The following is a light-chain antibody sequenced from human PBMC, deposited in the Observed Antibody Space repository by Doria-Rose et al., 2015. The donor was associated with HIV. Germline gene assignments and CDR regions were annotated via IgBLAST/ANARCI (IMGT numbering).Light chain of an antibody. CDR2: DGS. Sequence: TQSPGTLSLSPGERATLSCRASQSVSANYLAWYQQRPGQSPRLLIYDGSTRATGISDRFSASGSGTDFTLTINRLEPEDFALYYCHQYGTSWTFGQGTMVEI. CDR1: QSVSANY. CDR3: HQYGTSWT. J-gene: IGKJ1*01. V-gene: IGKV3-20*01.